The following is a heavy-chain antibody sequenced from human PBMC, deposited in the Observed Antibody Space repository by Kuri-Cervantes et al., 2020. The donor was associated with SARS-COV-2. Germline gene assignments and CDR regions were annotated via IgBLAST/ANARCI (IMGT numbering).Heavy chain of an antibody. Sequence: GASLKISCTAAGFTFGDYAMSWVRQAPGKGLEWVGFIRSKAYGGTTEYAASVKGRFTISRDDSKSIDYLQMNSLKTEDTAVYYCTSNDFWSGYYFDYWGQGTLVTVSS. CDR3: TSNDFWSGYYFDY. CDR1: GFTFGDYA. V-gene: IGHV3-49*04. D-gene: IGHD3-3*01. J-gene: IGHJ4*02. CDR2: IRSKAYGGTT.